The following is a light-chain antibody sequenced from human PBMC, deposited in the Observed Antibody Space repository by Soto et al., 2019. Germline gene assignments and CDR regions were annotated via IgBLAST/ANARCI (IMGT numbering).Light chain of an antibody. CDR3: QQRYSNPTWT. CDR2: DSS. CDR1: QSISTY. Sequence: DSPLTQSPASLSASLGDRVTITCRASQSISTYLNWYQHKPGEAPKLLVYDSSTLQTGVPSRFSGSGFGAEFTLTISGLQPEDFATYYCQQRYSNPTWTFGQGTKVDIK. J-gene: IGKJ1*01. V-gene: IGKV1-39*01.